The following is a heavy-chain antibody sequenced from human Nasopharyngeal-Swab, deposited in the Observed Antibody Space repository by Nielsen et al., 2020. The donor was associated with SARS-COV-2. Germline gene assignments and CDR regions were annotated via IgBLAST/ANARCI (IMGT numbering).Heavy chain of an antibody. Sequence: GESLKIPCSASGFTFSSYWMQWVRQAPGKGLEWVARVNSDGSTKNHADSLQGRFSISRDNVKNEVYLQVSGLRGEDTAVYYCGRAGYYRIDYWGQGTLVTVSS. CDR2: VNSDGSTK. CDR3: GRAGYYRIDY. D-gene: IGHD2-15*01. V-gene: IGHV3-74*01. J-gene: IGHJ4*02. CDR1: GFTFSSYW.